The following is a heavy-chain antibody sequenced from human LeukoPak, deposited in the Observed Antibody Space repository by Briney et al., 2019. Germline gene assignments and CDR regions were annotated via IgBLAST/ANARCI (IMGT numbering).Heavy chain of an antibody. J-gene: IGHJ1*01. V-gene: IGHV4-39*07. Sequence: PSETLSLTCSVSGGSISSTYYYWGWIRQPPGKGLEWIGSIYFSGNTYYNPSLKSRVTISVDTSENHFSLRLSSVTAADTAVYYCARTSGYCSGGSCPEYFQHWGQGTLVTVSS. CDR2: IYFSGNT. D-gene: IGHD2-15*01. CDR1: GGSISSTYYY. CDR3: ARTSGYCSGGSCPEYFQH.